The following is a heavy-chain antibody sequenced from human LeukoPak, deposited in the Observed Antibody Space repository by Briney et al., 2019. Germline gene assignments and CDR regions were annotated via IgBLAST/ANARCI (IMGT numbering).Heavy chain of an antibody. Sequence: ASVKVSCTASGYRFSDNYVHWVRQAPGQGLEHMGWINPKSGDTHFSQRFKGRVTMTTDTSINTAYMEMRKLRSDDTAVYYCARGKDDSTGHYDAFDIWGHGTMVTVSS. CDR1: GYRFSDNY. V-gene: IGHV1-2*02. CDR2: INPKSGDT. J-gene: IGHJ3*02. CDR3: ARGKDDSTGHYDAFDI. D-gene: IGHD3-22*01.